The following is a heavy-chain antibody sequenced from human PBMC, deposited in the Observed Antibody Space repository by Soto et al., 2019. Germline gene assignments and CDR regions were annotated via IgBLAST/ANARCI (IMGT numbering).Heavy chain of an antibody. J-gene: IGHJ5*02. CDR3: ARGIATGQLDP. CDR1: GHTFTMYT. Sequence: ASVKVSCKASGHTFTMYTMNWVRQAPGQRLEWMGWINPDNGNTKSSQKFQDRVIITRDTSASTAYMGLRSLRSADTAVYYCARGIATGQLDPWGQGTLVTIYS. CDR2: INPDNGNT. D-gene: IGHD2-15*01. V-gene: IGHV1-3*01.